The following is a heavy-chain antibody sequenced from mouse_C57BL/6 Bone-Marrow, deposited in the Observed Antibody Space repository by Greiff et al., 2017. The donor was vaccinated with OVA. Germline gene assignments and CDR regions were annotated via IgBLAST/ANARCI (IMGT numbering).Heavy chain of an antibody. CDR2: IDPSDSYT. CDR3: ARGGNYVDWYFDG. J-gene: IGHJ1*03. CDR1: GYTFTSYW. D-gene: IGHD2-1*01. V-gene: IGHV1-50*01. Sequence: VQLQQPGAELVKPGASVKLSCKASGYTFTSYWMQWVKQRPGQGLEWIGEIDPSDSYTNYNQKFKGKATLTVDTSSSTAYMQLSSLTSEDSAVYYWARGGNYVDWYFDGWGTGTTVTVSS.